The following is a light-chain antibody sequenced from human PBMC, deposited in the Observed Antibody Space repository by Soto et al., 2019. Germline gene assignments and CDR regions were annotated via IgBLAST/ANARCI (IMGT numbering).Light chain of an antibody. J-gene: IGLJ1*01. CDR1: SSDVGGYYS. CDR3: SSYTSSSTDV. V-gene: IGLV2-14*01. Sequence: QSALTQPASVSGSPGQSITISCTGTSSDVGGYYSVSWYQQHPGKAPKLMIYDVTNRPSGVSNRFSGSKSGNTASLTISGLQAEDEADYYCSSYTSSSTDVFGTGPKLTVL. CDR2: DVT.